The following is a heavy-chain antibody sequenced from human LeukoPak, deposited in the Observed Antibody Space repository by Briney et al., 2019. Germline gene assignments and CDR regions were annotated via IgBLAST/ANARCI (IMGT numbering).Heavy chain of an antibody. CDR3: AGVERLGYCSSTSCYEPPDV. V-gene: IGHV4-30-4*01. D-gene: IGHD2-2*01. J-gene: IGHJ6*04. Sequence: SETLSLTCTVSGGSISSGDYYWSWIRQPPGKGPEWIGYIYYSGSTYYNPSLKSRVTISVDTSKNQFSLKLSSVTAADTAVYYCAGVERLGYCSSTSCYEPPDVWGKGTTVTVSS. CDR2: IYYSGST. CDR1: GGSISSGDYY.